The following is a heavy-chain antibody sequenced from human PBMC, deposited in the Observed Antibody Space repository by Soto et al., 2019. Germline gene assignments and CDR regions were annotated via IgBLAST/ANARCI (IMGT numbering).Heavy chain of an antibody. CDR2: ISYDGSNK. CDR3: AKEGEYSSSSGGKYYYFGMDV. J-gene: IGHJ6*02. D-gene: IGHD6-6*01. CDR1: GFTFSSYG. Sequence: GGSLRLSCAASGFTFSSYGMHWVRQAPGKGLEWVAVISYDGSNKYYADSVKGRFTISRDNSKNTLYLQMNSLRAEDTAVYYCAKEGEYSSSSGGKYYYFGMDVWGQGTTVTVSS. V-gene: IGHV3-30*18.